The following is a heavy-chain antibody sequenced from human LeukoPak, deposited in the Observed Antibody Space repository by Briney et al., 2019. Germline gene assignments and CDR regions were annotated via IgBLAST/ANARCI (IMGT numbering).Heavy chain of an antibody. J-gene: IGHJ4*02. CDR2: IYSGGST. CDR3: SRGGGSYPFDY. CDR1: GFTVSAYY. D-gene: IGHD1-26*01. V-gene: IGHV3-66*01. Sequence: GGSLRLSCAASGFTVSAYYMSWVRQAPGKGLEWVSVIYSGGSTYYADSVKGRFTISRDNSKNTLYLQMNSLRAEDTAVYFCSRGGGSYPFDYWGQGTLVTVSS.